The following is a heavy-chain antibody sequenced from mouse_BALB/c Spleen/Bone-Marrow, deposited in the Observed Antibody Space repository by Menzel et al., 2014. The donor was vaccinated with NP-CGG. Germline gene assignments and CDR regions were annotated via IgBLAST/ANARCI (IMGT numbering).Heavy chain of an antibody. CDR3: ASPSDGNPFAY. CDR2: IGPSDSET. CDR1: GYSFTSYW. J-gene: IGHJ3*01. V-gene: IGHV1S126*01. Sequence: QVQLKESGPQLVRPGASVKISCKASGYSFTSYWMHWVKQWPGQGLEWIGMIGPSDSETRLNQKFKDKATLTVDKSSSTAYMQLSSPTSEDSAVYYCASPSDGNPFAYWGQGTLVTVSA. D-gene: IGHD2-1*01.